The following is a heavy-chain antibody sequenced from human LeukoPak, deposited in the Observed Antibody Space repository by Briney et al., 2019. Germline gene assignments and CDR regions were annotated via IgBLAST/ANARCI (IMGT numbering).Heavy chain of an antibody. J-gene: IGHJ3*02. V-gene: IGHV4-59*01. Sequence: SETLSLTCTVSGGSISSYYWSWIRQXXGKXXXXXXXXXXXGSTNYNPSLKSRVTISVDTSKNQFSLKLSSVTAADTAVYYCARDLPYCGGDCYSGYDAFDIWGQGTMVTVSS. CDR3: ARDLPYCGGDCYSGYDAFDI. CDR2: XXXXGST. D-gene: IGHD2-21*01. CDR1: GGSISSYY.